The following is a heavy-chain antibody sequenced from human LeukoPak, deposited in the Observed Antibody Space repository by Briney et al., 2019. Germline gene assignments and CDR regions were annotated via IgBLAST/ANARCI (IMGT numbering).Heavy chain of an antibody. Sequence: ASVKVSCKASGYTFTSYDINWVRQATGQGLEWMGWMNPNSGNTGYAQKFQGRVTMTRNTSISTAYMELSRLRSEDTAVYYCARAHGIFGVVILHYWGQGTLVTVSS. D-gene: IGHD3-3*01. CDR1: GYTFTSYD. V-gene: IGHV1-8*01. CDR3: ARAHGIFGVVILHY. CDR2: MNPNSGNT. J-gene: IGHJ4*02.